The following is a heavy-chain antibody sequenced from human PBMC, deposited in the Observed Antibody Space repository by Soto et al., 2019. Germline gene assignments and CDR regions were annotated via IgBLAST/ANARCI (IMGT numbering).Heavy chain of an antibody. J-gene: IGHJ4*02. CDR1: GFTFSDHY. CDR2: SRNKRNGYTI. CDR3: SRASNENQKHYFDY. V-gene: IGHV3-72*01. Sequence: EVQLVASGGGLVQPGGSLRLSCAASGFTFSDHYMDWVRQAPGKGLEWVGRSRNKRNGYTIEYAASVKGRFTISRDDSKNSLNLQMNSLKIEDTAMYYCSRASNENQKHYFDYWGQGTLVIVSS. D-gene: IGHD2-8*01.